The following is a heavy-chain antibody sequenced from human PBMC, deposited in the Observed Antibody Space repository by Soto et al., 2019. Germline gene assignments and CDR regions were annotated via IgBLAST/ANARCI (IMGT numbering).Heavy chain of an antibody. CDR3: ARILLLCFSTSCPRAYYYYYGMDV. CDR1: GFSLSTSGMC. CDR2: IDWDDDK. D-gene: IGHD2-2*01. J-gene: IGHJ6*02. V-gene: IGHV2-70*11. Sequence: SGPTLVNPTQTLTLTCTFSGFSLSTSGMCVSWIRQPPGKALEWLARIDWDDDKYYSTSLKTRLTISKDTSKNQVVLTMTNMDPVDTATYYCARILLLCFSTSCPRAYYYYYGMDVWGQGTTVTVSS.